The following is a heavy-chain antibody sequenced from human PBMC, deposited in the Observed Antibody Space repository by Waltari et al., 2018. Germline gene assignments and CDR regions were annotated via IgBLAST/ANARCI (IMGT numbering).Heavy chain of an antibody. Sequence: QVQLVQSGSELKKPGASVKVSCKASGYTFTSHAMNLVRQAPGQGLEGMGWIKPNTGTPSDDQWSTRRFVFSLDTSVSTAYLPISSIKAEDTAVYYCARAGKLRFLEWLPKDDMDVWGKGTTVTVSS. J-gene: IGHJ6*03. CDR3: ARAGKLRFLEWLPKDDMDV. CDR2: IKPNTGTP. CDR1: GYTFTSHA. D-gene: IGHD3-3*01. V-gene: IGHV7-4-1*02.